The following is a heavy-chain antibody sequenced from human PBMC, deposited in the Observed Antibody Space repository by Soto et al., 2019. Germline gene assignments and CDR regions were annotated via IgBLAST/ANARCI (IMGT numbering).Heavy chain of an antibody. CDR1: GFTFSSYW. D-gene: IGHD2-21*02. CDR2: IKQDGSEK. CDR3: ARGGYCGGDCYSDY. Sequence: GESLKISCAASGFTFSSYWMSWVRQAPGKGLEWVANIKQDGSEKYYVDSVKGRFTISRDNAKNSLYLQMNSLRAEDTAVYYCARGGYCGGDCYSDYWGQGTLVTVSS. J-gene: IGHJ4*02. V-gene: IGHV3-7*01.